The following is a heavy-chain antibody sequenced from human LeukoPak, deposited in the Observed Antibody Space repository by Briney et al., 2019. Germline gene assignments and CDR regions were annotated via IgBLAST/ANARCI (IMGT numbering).Heavy chain of an antibody. CDR2: ISSSSSYI. CDR1: GFTFSSYS. V-gene: IGHV3-21*01. CDR3: ARVLVGTTAFDY. Sequence: GGSLRLSCAASGFTFSSYSMNWVRQAPGKGLEWVSSISSSSSYIYYADSVKGRFIISRDNAKNSLYLQMNSLRAEDTAVYYCARVLVGTTAFDYWGQGTLVTVSS. D-gene: IGHD1-26*01. J-gene: IGHJ4*02.